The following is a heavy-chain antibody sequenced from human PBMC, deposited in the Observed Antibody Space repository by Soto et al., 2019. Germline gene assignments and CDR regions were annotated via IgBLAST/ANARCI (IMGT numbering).Heavy chain of an antibody. D-gene: IGHD3-3*01. CDR3: ARVNRGHSRSYYDFWSGYYGY. J-gene: IGHJ4*02. Sequence: PSETLSLTCTVSGGSISSGGYYWSWIRQHPGKGLEWIGYIYYSGSTYYNPSLKSRVTISVDTSKNQFSLKLSSVTAADTAVYYCARVNRGHSRSYYDFWSGYYGYWGQGTLVTVSS. CDR2: IYYSGST. V-gene: IGHV4-31*03. CDR1: GGSISSGGYY.